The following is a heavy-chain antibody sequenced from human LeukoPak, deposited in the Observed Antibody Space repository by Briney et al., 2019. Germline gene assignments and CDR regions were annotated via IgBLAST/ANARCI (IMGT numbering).Heavy chain of an antibody. CDR3: AKDLMDTSAWYGAFDI. J-gene: IGHJ3*02. CDR1: GYTFTNYV. CDR2: INAGTGYT. V-gene: IGHV1-3*01. D-gene: IGHD6-19*01. Sequence: ASVKVSCKASGYTFTNYVMHWVRQAPGQRLEWMGWINAGTGYTKYSQNSQVRVTFSRDESASTAYMELSSLRSEDTAVYYCAKDLMDTSAWYGAFDIGGQGTMVTVSS.